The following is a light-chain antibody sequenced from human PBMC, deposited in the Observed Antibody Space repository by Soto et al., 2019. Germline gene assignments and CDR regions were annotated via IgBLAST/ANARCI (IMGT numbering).Light chain of an antibody. CDR2: GAS. Sequence: EIVLTQSPGTLSLSPGERATLSCRASQSLTTSYLAWYQQKPGQAPRLLTFGASNRAAGIPDRFSGSGSGTDFTLTISRLEPEDFAVYYCQVYGSSSLTFGGGTKVDIK. V-gene: IGKV3-20*01. CDR3: QVYGSSSLT. J-gene: IGKJ4*01. CDR1: QSLTTSY.